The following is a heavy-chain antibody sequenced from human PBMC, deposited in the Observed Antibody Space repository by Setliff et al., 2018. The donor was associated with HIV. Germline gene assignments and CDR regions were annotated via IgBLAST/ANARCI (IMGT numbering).Heavy chain of an antibody. V-gene: IGHV4-34*01. J-gene: IGHJ4*02. Sequence: SETLSLTCAVYGASFSDYYWSWVRQPPGKGLEWIGEINHRGSTTYNPSLRSRVTISVDTSKNQFSLKLNSVTAADTAVYYCARGDYYDSTGYEGLDSWGRGTLVTVSS. CDR3: ARGDYYDSTGYEGLDS. CDR2: INHRGST. D-gene: IGHD3-22*01. CDR1: GASFSDYY.